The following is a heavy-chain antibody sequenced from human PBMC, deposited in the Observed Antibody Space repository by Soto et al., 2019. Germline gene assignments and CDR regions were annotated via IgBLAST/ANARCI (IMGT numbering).Heavy chain of an antibody. V-gene: IGHV3-23*01. CDR3: AKDEGSGITIFAYFDY. CDR1: GFTFSSYA. J-gene: IGHJ4*02. CDR2: ISGSGGST. D-gene: IGHD3-10*02. Sequence: PGGSLRLSCAASGFTFSSYAMSWVRQAPGKGLEWVSAISGSGGSTYYADSVKGRFTISRDNSKNTLYLQMNSLRAEDTAVYYCAKDEGSGITIFAYFDYWGQGTLVTVSS.